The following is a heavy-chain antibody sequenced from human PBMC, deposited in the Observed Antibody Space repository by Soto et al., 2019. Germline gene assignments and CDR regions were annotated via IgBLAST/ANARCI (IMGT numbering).Heavy chain of an antibody. V-gene: IGHV1-18*01. CDR2: ISPYNGKT. Sequence: ASVKVSCKASGYTFTNYGFIWVRQAPGHGLEWVGWISPYNGKTEYAQNLQGRVTMTRDKPTSTAYMELRSLRSDDTAVYYCAADPLVLGFLQWLSHPWGQGTLVTVSS. D-gene: IGHD3-3*01. CDR1: GYTFTNYG. J-gene: IGHJ5*02. CDR3: AADPLVLGFLQWLSHP.